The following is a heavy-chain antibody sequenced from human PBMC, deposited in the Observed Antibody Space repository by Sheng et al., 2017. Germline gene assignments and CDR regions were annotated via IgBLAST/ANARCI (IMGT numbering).Heavy chain of an antibody. J-gene: IGHJ6*02. CDR3: ARVTPPGIAVAGGYYYYGMDV. CDR1: GYSISSGYY. CDR2: IYHSGST. V-gene: IGHV4-38-2*01. D-gene: IGHD6-19*01. Sequence: QVQLQESGPGLVKPSETLSLTCAVSGYSISSGYYWGWIRQPPGKGLEWIGSIYHSGSTYYNPSLKSRVTISVDTSKNQFSLKLSSVTAADTAVYYCARVTPPGIAVAGGYYYYGMDVWGQGTTVTVSS.